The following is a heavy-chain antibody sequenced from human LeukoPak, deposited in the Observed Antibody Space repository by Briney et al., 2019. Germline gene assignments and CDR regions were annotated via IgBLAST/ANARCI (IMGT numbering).Heavy chain of an antibody. CDR2: IYYSGST. D-gene: IGHD3-3*01. J-gene: IGHJ3*02. CDR1: GGSISSYY. CDR3: ARWLDDLYAFDI. Sequence: SETLSLTCTVSGGSISSYYWSWIRQPPGKGLEWIGYIYYSGSTNYNPSLKSRVTITVDPSKNQFVPKLSTVTLEDTAVYYCARWLDDLYAFDIWGQGTMVIVSS. V-gene: IGHV4-59*08.